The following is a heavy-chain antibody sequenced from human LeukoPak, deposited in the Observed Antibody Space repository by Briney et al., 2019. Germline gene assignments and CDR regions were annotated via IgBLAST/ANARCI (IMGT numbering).Heavy chain of an antibody. CDR1: GFTFSNYA. CDR3: AKVQEMDTILPPFHY. D-gene: IGHD5-24*01. V-gene: IGHV3-23*01. J-gene: IGHJ4*02. CDR2: ISGSGGTT. Sequence: PGGSLRLSCAASGFTFSNYAMSSVRQAPGKGLEWVSAISGSGGTTFYADSVKGRFTISRDNSKNTLYLQVNSLRAADTAIYYCAKVQEMDTILPPFHYWGQGTLVTVSS.